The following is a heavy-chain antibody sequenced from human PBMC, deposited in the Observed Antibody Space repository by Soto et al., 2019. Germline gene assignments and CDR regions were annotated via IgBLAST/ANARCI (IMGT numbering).Heavy chain of an antibody. CDR1: GGSTSSDNY. Sequence: SETLSLTCTGSGGSTSSDNYWSWIRQPPGKGLEWIGHIYYSGNTDYNPSLKSRLAISIDTSKNQFSLKLSSVTAADTAVYFCAREGGESSDGLYYFDSWGQGSLVTVSS. V-gene: IGHV4-30-4*01. J-gene: IGHJ4*02. D-gene: IGHD3-16*01. CDR2: IYYSGNT. CDR3: AREGGESSDGLYYFDS.